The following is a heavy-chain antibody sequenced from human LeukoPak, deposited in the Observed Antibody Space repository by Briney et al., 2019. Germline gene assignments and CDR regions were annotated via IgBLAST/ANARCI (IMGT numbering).Heavy chain of an antibody. V-gene: IGHV4-59*08. CDR2: IYYSGST. J-gene: IGHJ5*02. CDR3: ARHARYCSSTSCYWFDP. CDR1: GGSISSYY. Sequence: SETLSLTCTVSGGSISSYYWSWIRQPPGKGLEWIGYIYYSGSTNYNPSLKSRVTISVDTSKNQFSLKLSSVTAADTAVYYCARHARYCSSTSCYWFDPWGEGTLVTVS. D-gene: IGHD2-2*01.